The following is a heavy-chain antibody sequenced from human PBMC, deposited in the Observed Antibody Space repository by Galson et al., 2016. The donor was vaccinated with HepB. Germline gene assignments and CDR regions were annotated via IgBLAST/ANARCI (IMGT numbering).Heavy chain of an antibody. D-gene: IGHD2-15*01. CDR3: ARDTVVMVVAALVFDI. CDR2: ISHDGRNK. J-gene: IGHJ3*02. V-gene: IGHV3-30*03. Sequence: SLRLSCAGSGFTFSNYGVHWVRQAPGKGLEWVAVISHDGRNKYYADSLKGRFNISRDNLKSTLFLQMNNLRPEDTAFYFCARDTVVMVVAALVFDIWGQGTMVTVSS. CDR1: GFTFSNYG.